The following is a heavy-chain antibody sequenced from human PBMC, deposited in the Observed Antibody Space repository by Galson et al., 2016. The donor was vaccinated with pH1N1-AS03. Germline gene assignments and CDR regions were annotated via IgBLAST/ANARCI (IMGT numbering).Heavy chain of an antibody. J-gene: IGHJ6*02. D-gene: IGHD6-13*01. CDR2: ISSSSTYI. CDR3: ARDDSSSWDRYYYYGMDV. CDR1: GFTFSGYT. Sequence: SLRLSCAASGFTFSGYTMSWVRQAPGKGLEWVSFISSSSTYIYYADSLKGRFTIPRDNAKNSLYLQMNSLRVEDTAVYYCARDDSSSWDRYYYYGMDVWGQGTTVTVSS. V-gene: IGHV3-21*01.